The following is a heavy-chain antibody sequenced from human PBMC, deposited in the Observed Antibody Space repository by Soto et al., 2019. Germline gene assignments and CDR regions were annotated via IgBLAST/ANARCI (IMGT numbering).Heavy chain of an antibody. CDR1: GGSISSSNW. J-gene: IGHJ3*02. V-gene: IGHV4-4*02. Sequence: TLSLTCAVSGGSISSSNWWSWVRQPPGKGLEWIGEIYHSGSTNYNPSLKSRVTISVDKSKNQFSLKLSSVTAADTAVYYCARDLGVAGSYDAFDIWGQGTMVTVSS. CDR3: ARDLGVAGSYDAFDI. D-gene: IGHD6-19*01. CDR2: IYHSGST.